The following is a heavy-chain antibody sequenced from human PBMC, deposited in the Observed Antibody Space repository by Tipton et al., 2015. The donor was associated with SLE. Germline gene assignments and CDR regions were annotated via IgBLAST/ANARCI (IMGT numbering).Heavy chain of an antibody. Sequence: QVQLVQSGAEVKKPGASVKVSCEASGYTFSAYAMHWVRQAPGQRLEWMGWINAGNGNTKYSQKFQGRVTITGDTSANTAYMELSSLRSEDTAVYYCAWGGFGGIDYYHYVMDVWGQGTTVTVSS. CDR1: GYTFSAYA. D-gene: IGHD3-16*01. J-gene: IGHJ6*02. V-gene: IGHV1-3*01. CDR3: AWGGFGGIDYYHYVMDV. CDR2: INAGNGNT.